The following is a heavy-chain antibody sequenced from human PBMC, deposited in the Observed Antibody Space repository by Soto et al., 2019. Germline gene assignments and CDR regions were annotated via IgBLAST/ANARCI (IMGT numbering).Heavy chain of an antibody. J-gene: IGHJ3*02. V-gene: IGHV4-30-4*01. CDR3: ARGDTAIVIGDFDI. CDR1: GGSISSGDYY. Sequence: PSETLSLTCTVSGGSISSGDYYWSWIRQPPGKGLEWIGYIYYSGSTYYNPSLKSRVTISVVTSKNQFSLKLSSVTAADPAVYYCARGDTAIVIGDFDIWGKGTMVTVSS. CDR2: IYYSGST. D-gene: IGHD5-18*01.